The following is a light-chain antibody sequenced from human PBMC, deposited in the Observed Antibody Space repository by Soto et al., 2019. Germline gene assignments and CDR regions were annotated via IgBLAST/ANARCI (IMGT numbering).Light chain of an antibody. CDR2: EVS. V-gene: IGLV2-14*02. Sequence: QSVLTQPASVSGSPGQSITISCTGTSRDVGSYNLVSWYQQHPGKAPKLMIYEVSNRPSGVSNRFSGSKSGNTASLTISGXXXXXEXDYYCFSYTSSGTYVFGTGTKVTVL. CDR1: SRDVGSYNL. CDR3: FSYTSSGTYV. J-gene: IGLJ1*01.